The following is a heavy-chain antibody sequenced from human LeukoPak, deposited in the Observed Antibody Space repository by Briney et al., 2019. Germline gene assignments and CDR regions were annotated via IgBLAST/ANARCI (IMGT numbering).Heavy chain of an antibody. CDR3: ARVRWLRLGVNEYYYYMDV. CDR2: MNPTSGKT. V-gene: IGHV1-8*03. Sequence: ASVKVSCKASGYTFNTYDINWVRQATGQGLEWMGWMNPTSGKTSYAQKFQDRVTITINTSTTTAQMELSSLGSEDTAVYYCARVRWLRLGVNEYYYYMDVWGNGTTVTVSS. D-gene: IGHD5-12*01. J-gene: IGHJ6*03. CDR1: GYTFNTYD.